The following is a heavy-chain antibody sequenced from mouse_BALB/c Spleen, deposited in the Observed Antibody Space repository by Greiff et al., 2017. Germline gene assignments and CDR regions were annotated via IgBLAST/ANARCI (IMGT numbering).Heavy chain of an antibody. D-gene: IGHD2-1*01. V-gene: IGHV1-7*01. Sequence: QVQLQQSGAELAKPGASVKMSCKASGYTFTSYWMHWVKQRPGQGLEWIGYINPSTGYTEYNQKFKDKATLTADKSSSTAYMQLSSLTSEDSAVYYCARGVDYGNYYAMDYWGQGTSVTVSS. J-gene: IGHJ4*01. CDR2: INPSTGYT. CDR3: ARGVDYGNYYAMDY. CDR1: GYTFTSYW.